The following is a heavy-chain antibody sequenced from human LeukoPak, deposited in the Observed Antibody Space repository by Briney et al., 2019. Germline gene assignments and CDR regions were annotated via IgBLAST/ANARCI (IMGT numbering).Heavy chain of an antibody. Sequence: ASVKVSCKASGYTFTNYAMHWVRQAPGQRLEWMGWINTSNANTKYSQEFQGRVTITRDTSANTAYMELSSLRSEDMAVYYCARAVKYRSGPLTDLLPYYFDYWGQGTLVTVSS. J-gene: IGHJ4*02. CDR2: INTSNANT. CDR3: ARAVKYRSGPLTDLLPYYFDY. D-gene: IGHD6-19*01. CDR1: GYTFTNYA. V-gene: IGHV1-3*03.